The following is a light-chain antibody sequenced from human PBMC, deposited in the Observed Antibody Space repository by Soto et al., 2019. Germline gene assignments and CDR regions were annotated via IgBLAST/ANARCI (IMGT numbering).Light chain of an antibody. J-gene: IGKJ1*01. Sequence: IQLTQSPSSLSASVGDRVTITCRASHDIRSALGWYQQKPGKVPKLLIYAASTLESGVPSRFSGSGSGTEFTLTIGSLQPDDFATYYCQQYNSYSQTFGQGTKVDIK. CDR1: HDIRSA. V-gene: IGKV1-13*02. CDR3: QQYNSYSQT. CDR2: AAS.